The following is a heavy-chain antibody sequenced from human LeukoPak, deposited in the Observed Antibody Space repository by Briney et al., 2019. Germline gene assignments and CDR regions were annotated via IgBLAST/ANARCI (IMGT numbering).Heavy chain of an antibody. V-gene: IGHV4-38-2*01. J-gene: IGHJ3*02. Sequence: PSETLSLTCAVSGYSISSGYYWGWIRQPPGKGLEWIGSIYHSGSTYYNPSLKSRVTISVDTSENQFSLKLSSVTAADTAVYYCARVVVVIAPDAFDIWGQGTMVTVSS. CDR2: IYHSGST. CDR3: ARVVVVIAPDAFDI. CDR1: GYSISSGYY. D-gene: IGHD2-21*01.